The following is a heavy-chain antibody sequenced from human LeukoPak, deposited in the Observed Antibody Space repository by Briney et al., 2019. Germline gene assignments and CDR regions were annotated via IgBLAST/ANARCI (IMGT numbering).Heavy chain of an antibody. CDR2: IYTSGST. J-gene: IGHJ4*02. CDR3: AREHCSSTSCYGPQTQDY. Sequence: SQTLSLTCTVSGGSISSGSYYWSWIRQPAGKGLEWIGRIYTSGSTNYNPSLKSRVTISVDTSKNQFSLKLSSVTAADTAVYYCAREHCSSTSCYGPQTQDYWGQGTLVTVSS. CDR1: GGSISSGSYY. V-gene: IGHV4-61*02. D-gene: IGHD2-2*01.